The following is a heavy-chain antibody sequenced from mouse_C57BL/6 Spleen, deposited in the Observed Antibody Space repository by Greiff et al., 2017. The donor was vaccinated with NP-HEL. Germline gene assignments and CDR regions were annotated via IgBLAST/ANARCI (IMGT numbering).Heavy chain of an antibody. CDR3: ARTTAVATGFDY. J-gene: IGHJ2*01. CDR1: GYTFTDYN. CDR2: INPNNGGT. V-gene: IGHV1-22*01. D-gene: IGHD1-1*01. Sequence: EVQLQQSGPELVKPGASVKMSCKASGYTFTDYNMHWVKQSHGKSLEWIGYINPNNGGTSYNQKFKGKATLTVNKSSSTAYMELRSLTSEDSAVYYCARTTAVATGFDYWGQGTTLTVSS.